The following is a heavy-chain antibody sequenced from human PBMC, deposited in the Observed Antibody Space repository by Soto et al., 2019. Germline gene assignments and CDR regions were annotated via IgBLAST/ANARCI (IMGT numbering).Heavy chain of an antibody. V-gene: IGHV1-18*01. CDR2: ISAYNGNT. J-gene: IGHJ5*02. D-gene: IGHD6-13*01. Sequence: GVPEEGSRKASGFHLSSYWIYWVRQGPGQGLEWMGRISAYNGNTDYAQKLQGRVTMTTDTATSTAYMELRSLRSDDTAVHYCAADAGYSSSLAFDPWGQGTLVTVS. CDR1: GFHLSSYW. CDR3: AADAGYSSSLAFDP.